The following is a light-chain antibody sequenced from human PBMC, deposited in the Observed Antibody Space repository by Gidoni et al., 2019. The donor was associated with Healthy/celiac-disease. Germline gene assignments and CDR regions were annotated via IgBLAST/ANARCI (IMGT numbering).Light chain of an antibody. Sequence: ISCSGIITTLGKNYVYWYHQRPETATKRLIYANSERTAGIPDRFSGSKSGTSATLGITGLQTGDEADYYCATGDASLSEEVFGGGTKRTVL. CDR1: ITTLGKNY. J-gene: IGLJ2*01. CDR2: ANS. V-gene: IGLV1-51*01. CDR3: ATGDASLSEEV.